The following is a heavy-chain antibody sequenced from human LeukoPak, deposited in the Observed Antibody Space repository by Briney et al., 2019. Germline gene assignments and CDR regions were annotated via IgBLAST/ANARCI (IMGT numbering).Heavy chain of an antibody. CDR3: ARDCSSTSCYHAFDI. J-gene: IGHJ3*02. Sequence: PGRSLRLSCAASGFTFSSYAMHWVRQAPGKGLEWVAVISYDGSNKYYADSVKGRFTISRDNSKNTLYLQMNSLRAEDTAVYYCARDCSSTSCYHAFDIWGQGTMVTVSS. CDR1: GFTFSSYA. D-gene: IGHD2-2*01. V-gene: IGHV3-30-3*01. CDR2: ISYDGSNK.